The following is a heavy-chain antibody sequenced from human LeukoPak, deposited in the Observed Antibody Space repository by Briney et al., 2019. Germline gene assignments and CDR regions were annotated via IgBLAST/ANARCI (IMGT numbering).Heavy chain of an antibody. J-gene: IGHJ6*02. D-gene: IGHD4-17*01. V-gene: IGHV1-2*04. CDR2: INPNTGGT. Sequence: SVKVSCKPSRYTLIGYYIHWVRQPPGHGLEWMGWINPNTGGTNYAQKFQGWVTMTRDTSISTAYIELSRLRSDGTAVYYCARGRATVTTLSGMDVWGQGTTVTVSS. CDR3: ARGRATVTTLSGMDV. CDR1: RYTLIGYY.